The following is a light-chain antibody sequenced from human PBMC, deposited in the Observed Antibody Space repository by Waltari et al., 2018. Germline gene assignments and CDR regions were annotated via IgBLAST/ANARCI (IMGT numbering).Light chain of an antibody. CDR2: GAS. CDR3: QHYVRLPVT. J-gene: IGKJ1*01. CDR1: QSVGRT. V-gene: IGKV3-20*01. Sequence: EIVLTQSPGTLSLSPGERVTLSCRTSQSVGRTLAWYQQKPGQAPRLLIYGASIRATGIPDRFSGSGSGTDFSLTISRLEPEDFAVYYCQHYVRLPVTFGQETKVEIK.